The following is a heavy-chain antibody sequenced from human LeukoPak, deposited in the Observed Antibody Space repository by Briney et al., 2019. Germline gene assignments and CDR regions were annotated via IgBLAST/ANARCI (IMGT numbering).Heavy chain of an antibody. J-gene: IGHJ4*02. CDR1: GFTFSSYE. CDR2: IRYDGSNK. V-gene: IGHV3-30*02. CDR3: ARAKPKNMVRGLIMRRESRYYFDY. Sequence: PGGSLRLSCAASGFTFSSYEMNWVRQAPGKGLEWVAFIRYDGSNKYYADSVKGRFTISRDNSKNTLYLQMNSLRAEDTAVYYCARAKPKNMVRGLIMRRESRYYFDYWGQGTLVTVSS. D-gene: IGHD3-10*01.